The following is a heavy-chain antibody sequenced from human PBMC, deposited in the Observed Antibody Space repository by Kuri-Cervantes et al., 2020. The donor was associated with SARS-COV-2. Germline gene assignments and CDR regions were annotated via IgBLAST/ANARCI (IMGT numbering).Heavy chain of an antibody. V-gene: IGHV1-46*01. D-gene: IGHD4-17*01. Sequence: ASVKVSCKASGYTFTTYYIHWVRQAPGQGLEWMGIINPSGGGTSYAQKFQGRVAATRDTPTSTVYMELSSLRSEDTAVYYGARDPTTVTTGIGMDVWGQGTTVTVSS. CDR1: GYTFTTYY. CDR3: ARDPTTVTTGIGMDV. J-gene: IGHJ6*02. CDR2: INPSGGGT.